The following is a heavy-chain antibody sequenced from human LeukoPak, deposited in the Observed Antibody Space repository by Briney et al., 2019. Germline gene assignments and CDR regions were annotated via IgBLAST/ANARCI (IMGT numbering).Heavy chain of an antibody. CDR1: GGSISSGIYY. J-gene: IGHJ4*02. D-gene: IGHD5-24*01. CDR3: ARSPGRDDFFFDY. CDR2: IYTSGST. Sequence: SQTLSLTCTVSGGSISSGIYYWSWIRQPAGKGLEWIGHIYTSGSTNYNPSLKSRVTISIDTPKNQFSLKLSSVTAADTAVYYCARSPGRDDFFFDYWGQGTLVTVSS. V-gene: IGHV4-61*09.